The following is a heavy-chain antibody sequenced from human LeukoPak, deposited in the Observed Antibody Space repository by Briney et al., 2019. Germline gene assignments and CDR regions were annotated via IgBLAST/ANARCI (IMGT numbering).Heavy chain of an antibody. V-gene: IGHV4-4*07. CDR2: IYTRGST. D-gene: IGHD2-15*01. J-gene: IGHJ3*02. CDR3: ARGRYCSADICSGGDAFDI. Sequence: SETLSLTCTVSGGSINNYYWSWIRQPAGKGLEWIGRIYTRGSTNFNPSLKSRVTMSVDTSKNQFSLKLSSVTAADTAVYYCARGRYCSADICSGGDAFDIWGQGTMVSVSS. CDR1: GGSINNYY.